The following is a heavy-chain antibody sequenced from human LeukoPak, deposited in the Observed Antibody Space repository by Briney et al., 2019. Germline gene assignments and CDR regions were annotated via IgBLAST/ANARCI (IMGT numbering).Heavy chain of an antibody. CDR2: IYPGDSDI. J-gene: IGHJ3*01. CDR3: ARDGPVPATADALDF. V-gene: IGHV5-51*01. CDR1: GYSFTNYW. Sequence: GESLRISCKGSGYSFTNYWIGWVRQMPGKGLEWMGIIYPGDSDIRDSPSFQGRVTISVDKSISTVYLQWSSLKASDTAMYYCARDGPVPATADALDFWGQGTMVTVSS. D-gene: IGHD2-2*01.